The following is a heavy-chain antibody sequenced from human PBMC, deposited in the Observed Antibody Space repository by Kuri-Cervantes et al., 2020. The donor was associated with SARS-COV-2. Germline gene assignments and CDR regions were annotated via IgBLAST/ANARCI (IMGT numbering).Heavy chain of an antibody. V-gene: IGHV4-34*01. CDR2: INHSGST. CDR3: ARHMARGSGYLYYFDH. CDR1: GGSFSGYY. J-gene: IGHJ4*02. Sequence: GSLRLSCAVYGGSFSGYYWSWIRRPPGKGLEWIGEINHSGSTNYNPSLKSRVTISVDTSKNQFSLKLSSVTAADTAVYYCARHMARGSGYLYYFDHWGQGTLVTVSS. D-gene: IGHD3-22*01.